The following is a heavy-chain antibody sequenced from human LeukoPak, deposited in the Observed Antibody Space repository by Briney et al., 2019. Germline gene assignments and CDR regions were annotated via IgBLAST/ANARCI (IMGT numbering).Heavy chain of an antibody. J-gene: IGHJ4*02. D-gene: IGHD3-9*01. CDR2: INHSGST. Sequence: SETLSLTCAVYGGSFSGYYWSWIRQPPGKGLEWIGEINHSGSTNYNPSLKSRVTISVDTSKNQFSLRLSSVTAADTAVYYCAGYYDILTGHFDYWGQGTLVTVSS. CDR3: AGYYDILTGHFDY. CDR1: GGSFSGYY. V-gene: IGHV4-34*01.